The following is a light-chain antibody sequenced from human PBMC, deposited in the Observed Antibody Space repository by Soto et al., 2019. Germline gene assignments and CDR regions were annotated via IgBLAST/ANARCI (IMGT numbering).Light chain of an antibody. V-gene: IGKV1D-8*01. CDR2: AAS. Sequence: VIWITQSPSLLSASTGDRVTISCRMSQGISSYLAWYQQKPGKGPELLIYAASTLQSGVASRFSGRGCGTNFPLTIRCLPSEGCGTYFFQQYYSFPYTFRQGTKVDSK. CDR3: QQYYSFPYT. CDR1: QGISSY. J-gene: IGKJ2*01.